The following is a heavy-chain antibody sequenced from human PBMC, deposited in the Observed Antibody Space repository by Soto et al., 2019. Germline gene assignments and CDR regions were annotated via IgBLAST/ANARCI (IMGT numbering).Heavy chain of an antibody. Sequence: PSETLSLTCTVSGGSISSGGYYWSWIRQHPGKGLEWIGYIYYSGSTYYNPSLKSRVTISVDTSKNQFSLKLSSVTAADTAVYYCARASAMVRAPPDYWGQGTLVTVSS. D-gene: IGHD3-10*01. CDR3: ARASAMVRAPPDY. V-gene: IGHV4-31*03. J-gene: IGHJ4*02. CDR1: GGSISSGGYY. CDR2: IYYSGST.